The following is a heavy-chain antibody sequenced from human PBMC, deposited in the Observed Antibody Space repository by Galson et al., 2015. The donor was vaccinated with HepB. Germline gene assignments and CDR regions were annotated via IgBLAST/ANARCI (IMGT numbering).Heavy chain of an antibody. CDR3: HTTTVTTGYYAMDV. Sequence: SLRLSCAASGFTFSSYVMHWVRQAPGKGLVWVSRINSDGSSTSYADSVKGRFTISRDNPKNTLFRQMNSLGAEDTAVYYCHTTTVTTGYYAMDVWGQGTTVTVSS. CDR2: INSDGSST. J-gene: IGHJ6*02. V-gene: IGHV3-74*01. CDR1: GFTFSSYV. D-gene: IGHD4-17*01.